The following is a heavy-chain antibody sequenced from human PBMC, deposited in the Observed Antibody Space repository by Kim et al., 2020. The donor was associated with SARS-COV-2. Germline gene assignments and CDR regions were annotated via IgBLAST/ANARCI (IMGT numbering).Heavy chain of an antibody. J-gene: IGHJ5*02. CDR2: GRP. D-gene: IGHD2-15*01. Sequence: GRPHSNPSRKSRVTMSVDTSKNPFSLKLSSVTAADTAVYYCATGRDAYRAWGQGTLVTVSS. V-gene: IGHV4-39*01. CDR3: ATGRDAYRA.